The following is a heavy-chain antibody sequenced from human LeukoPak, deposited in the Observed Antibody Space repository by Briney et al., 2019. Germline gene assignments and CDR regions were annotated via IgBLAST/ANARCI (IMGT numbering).Heavy chain of an antibody. D-gene: IGHD3-22*01. CDR2: INPNSGGT. V-gene: IGHV1-2*02. Sequence: ASVKVSCKASGYTFTGYYMHWVRQAPGQGLEWMGWINPNSGGTNYAQKFQGRVTMTRDTSISTAYMEPSRLRSDDTAVYYCARDGKDYYDSSGYLLDWGQGTLVTVSS. CDR3: ARDGKDYYDSSGYLLD. J-gene: IGHJ4*02. CDR1: GYTFTGYY.